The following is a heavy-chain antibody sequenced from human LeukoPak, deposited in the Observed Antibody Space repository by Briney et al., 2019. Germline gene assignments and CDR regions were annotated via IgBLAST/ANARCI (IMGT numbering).Heavy chain of an antibody. J-gene: IGHJ6*03. V-gene: IGHV4-34*01. CDR3: ARGPYDFWSGYNYGIQYVYYMDV. CDR2: IDHSGST. D-gene: IGHD3-3*01. CDR1: GGSFSGYY. Sequence: SETLSLTCAVYGGSFSGYYWSWIRQPPGKGLEWIGEIDHSGSTNYNPSLKSRVTISVDTSKIQFYLKLSSVTAADTAVYYCARGPYDFWSGYNYGIQYVYYMDVWGKGTTVTVSS.